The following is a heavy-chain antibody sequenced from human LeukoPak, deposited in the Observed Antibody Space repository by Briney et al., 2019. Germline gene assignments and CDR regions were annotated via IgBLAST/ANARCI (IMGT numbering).Heavy chain of an antibody. CDR1: GGTFSSYA. CDR2: INPSGGST. J-gene: IGHJ4*02. V-gene: IGHV1-46*01. Sequence: GASVKVSCTASGGTFSSYAISWVRQAPGQGLEWMGIINPSGGSTSYAQKFQGRVTMTRDTSTSTVYMELSRLRSEDTAVYYCARGGSYSSSSWEVDYWGQGTPVTVSS. CDR3: ARGGSYSSSSWEVDY. D-gene: IGHD6-6*01.